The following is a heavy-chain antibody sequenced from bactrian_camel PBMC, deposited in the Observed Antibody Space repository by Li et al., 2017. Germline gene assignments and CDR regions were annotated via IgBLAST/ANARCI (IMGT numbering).Heavy chain of an antibody. CDR3: ATGSVDGGYYYTGGTGDDFGY. J-gene: IGHJ6*01. CDR1: DGRNGRFC. CDR2: VDSDGST. V-gene: IGHV3S53*01. Sequence: HVQLVESGGGSVQPGGSLSLSCAASDGRNGRFCMAWFRQAPGKERERVAAVDSDGSTTYVDSVQGRFTISQDNAKNTLYQQMNSLKYEDTALYYCATGSVDGGYYYTGGTGDDFGYWGQGTQVTVS. D-gene: IGHD2*01.